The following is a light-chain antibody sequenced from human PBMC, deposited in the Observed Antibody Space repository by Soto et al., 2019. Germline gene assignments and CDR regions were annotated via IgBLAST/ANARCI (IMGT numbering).Light chain of an antibody. CDR2: DVS. CDR3: QQYKDYVWT. CDR1: QTISSW. Sequence: DIQMTQSPSTLSGSVGDRVTITCRASQTISSWLAWYQRKPGKAPKLLISDVSSLERGVPSRFSGSGSATEFTLTINGLQSDDFATYYCQQYKDYVWTLGQGTKVDIK. V-gene: IGKV1-5*01. J-gene: IGKJ1*01.